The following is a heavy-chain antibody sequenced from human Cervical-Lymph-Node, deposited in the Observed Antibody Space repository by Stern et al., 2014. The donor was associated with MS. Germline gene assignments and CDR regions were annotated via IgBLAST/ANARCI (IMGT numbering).Heavy chain of an antibody. V-gene: IGHV1-69*01. D-gene: IGHD3-10*01. J-gene: IGHJ5*02. CDR2: IIPVLSTT. Sequence: VQLVESGAEVKEPGSSVKVSCTASGGTSSRHAISWVRQATGQGLEWVGGIIPVLSTTNYAQKFQGRVTITADDSTSTTFLELSGLTSNDTALYYCARRGSARRGSGWLDPWGQGTLVIVSS. CDR3: ARRGSARRGSGWLDP. CDR1: GGTSSRHA.